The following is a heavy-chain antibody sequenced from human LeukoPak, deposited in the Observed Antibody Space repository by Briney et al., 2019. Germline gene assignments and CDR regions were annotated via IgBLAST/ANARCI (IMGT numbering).Heavy chain of an antibody. CDR1: AGSISSDGYY. CDR2: AYYTGDT. Sequence: SETLSLTCTVSAGSISSDGYYWGWIRQPPGKGLEWMGSAYYTGDTYYNPSLASRLTLSVATSTNQFSLKLSSATAADTAIYFCVTQQSPGWPPRGDDYWGQGILVTVSS. D-gene: IGHD6-19*01. V-gene: IGHV4-39*01. CDR3: VTQQSPGWPPRGDDY. J-gene: IGHJ4*02.